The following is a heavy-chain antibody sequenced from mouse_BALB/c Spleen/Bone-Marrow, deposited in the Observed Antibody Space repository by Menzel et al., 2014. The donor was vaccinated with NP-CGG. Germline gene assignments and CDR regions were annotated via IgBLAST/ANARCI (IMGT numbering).Heavy chain of an antibody. CDR1: GFNIKDTY. D-gene: IGHD1-1*01. CDR2: IDPANGNT. V-gene: IGHV14-3*02. J-gene: IGHJ1*01. Sequence: EVHPVESGAELVKPGASVKLSCTASGFNIKDTYMHWVKQRPEQGLEWIGRIDPANGNTKYDPKFQGKATITADTSSNTAYLQLSSLTSEDTAVYYCASYYYGRYFDVWGAGTTVTVSS. CDR3: ASYYYGRYFDV.